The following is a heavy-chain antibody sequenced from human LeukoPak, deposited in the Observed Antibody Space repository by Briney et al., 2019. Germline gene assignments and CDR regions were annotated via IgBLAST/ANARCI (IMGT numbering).Heavy chain of an antibody. J-gene: IGHJ4*02. CDR1: GYTFTGYY. V-gene: IGHV1-2*06. D-gene: IGHD3-16*02. Sequence: ASVKVSCKASGYTFTGYYMHWVRQAPGQGLEWMGRINPNSGGTNYAQKFQGRVTMTRDTSISTAYMELSRLRSDDTAVYYCARGLRLGELSLGYGYWGQGTLVTVPS. CDR2: INPNSGGT. CDR3: ARGLRLGELSLGYGY.